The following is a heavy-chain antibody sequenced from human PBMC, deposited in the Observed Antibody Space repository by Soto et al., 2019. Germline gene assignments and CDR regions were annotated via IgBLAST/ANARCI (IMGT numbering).Heavy chain of an antibody. CDR1: GGSVSSGSYY. V-gene: IGHV4-61*01. CDR2: IYYSVST. CDR3: ARARYSSSWYAAFDI. J-gene: IGHJ3*02. D-gene: IGHD6-13*01. Sequence: SETLSLTCTVSGGSVSSGSYYWSWIRQPPGKGLEWIGYIYYSVSTNYNPSLKSRVTISVDTSKNQFSLKLSSVTAADTAVYYFARARYSSSWYAAFDIWGQGTMVTVSS.